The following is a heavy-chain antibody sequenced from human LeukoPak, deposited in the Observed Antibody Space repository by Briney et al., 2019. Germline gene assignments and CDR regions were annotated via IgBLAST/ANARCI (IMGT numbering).Heavy chain of an antibody. V-gene: IGHV1-2*06. CDR2: INPNSGGT. Sequence: ASVKVSCKASGYTFTGYYMHWVRQAPGQGLEWMGRINPNSGGTNYAQKFQGRVTLTRDTSISTAYMELSRLRSDDTAVYYCARERIGYSYGSIKSDYWGQGTLVTVSS. D-gene: IGHD5-18*01. CDR1: GYTFTGYY. J-gene: IGHJ4*02. CDR3: ARERIGYSYGSIKSDY.